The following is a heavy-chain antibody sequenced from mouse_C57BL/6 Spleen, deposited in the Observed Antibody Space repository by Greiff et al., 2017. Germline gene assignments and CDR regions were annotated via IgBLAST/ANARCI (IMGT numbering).Heavy chain of an antibody. J-gene: IGHJ4*01. V-gene: IGHV1-55*01. CDR3: ARRRFITTVVAPMDY. D-gene: IGHD1-1*01. Sequence: QVQLKESGAELVKPGASVKMSCKASGYTFTSYWITWVKQKPGQGLEWIGDIYPGSGSTNYNEKFKSKATLTVDTSSSTAYMQLSSLTAEDSAVYYCARRRFITTVVAPMDYWGQGTSVTVSS. CDR2: IYPGSGST. CDR1: GYTFTSYW.